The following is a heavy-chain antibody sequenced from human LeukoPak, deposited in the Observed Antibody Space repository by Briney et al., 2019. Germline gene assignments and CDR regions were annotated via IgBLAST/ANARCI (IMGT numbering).Heavy chain of an antibody. D-gene: IGHD1-26*01. J-gene: IGHJ4*02. CDR2: IIPIFGTA. Sequence: SVKVSCKASGYTFTSYDINWVRQATGQGLEWMGGIIPIFGTANYAQKFQGRVTITADESTSTAYMELSSLRSEDTAVYYCAIAGGSYGGSYYFDYWGQGTLVTVSS. CDR1: GYTFTSYD. CDR3: AIAGGSYGGSYYFDY. V-gene: IGHV1-69*13.